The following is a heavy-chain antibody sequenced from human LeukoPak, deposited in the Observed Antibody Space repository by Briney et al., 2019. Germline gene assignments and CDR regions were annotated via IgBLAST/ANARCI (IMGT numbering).Heavy chain of an antibody. Sequence: SETLSLTCAVYGGSFSGYYWSWIRQPPGKGLEWIGEINHSGSTNYSPSLKSRVTISVDTSKNQFSLKLSSVTAADTAVYYCARGSRDTMVRGVIITLGYWGQGTLVTVSS. CDR1: GGSFSGYY. D-gene: IGHD3-10*01. CDR3: ARGSRDTMVRGVIITLGY. CDR2: INHSGST. V-gene: IGHV4-34*01. J-gene: IGHJ4*02.